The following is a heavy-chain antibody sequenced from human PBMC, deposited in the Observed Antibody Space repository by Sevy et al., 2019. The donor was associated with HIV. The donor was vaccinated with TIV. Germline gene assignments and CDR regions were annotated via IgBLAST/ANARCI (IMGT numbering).Heavy chain of an antibody. CDR1: GDSINNGDYY. V-gene: IGHV4-31*03. Sequence: SETLSLTCTVSGDSINNGDYYWSWIRQHPGMGLEWIGKIYYTGTTYYNPSLKSRLRISVERSENTLSLSLRSVTAADTAVYYCARTTVTTLSSARNNWFDPWGQGTQVTVSS. CDR2: IYYTGTT. D-gene: IGHD4-4*01. CDR3: ARTTVTTLSSARNNWFDP. J-gene: IGHJ5*02.